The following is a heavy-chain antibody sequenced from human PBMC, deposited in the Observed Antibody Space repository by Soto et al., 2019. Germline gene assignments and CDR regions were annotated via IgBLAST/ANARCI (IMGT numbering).Heavy chain of an antibody. CDR2: IIPIFGSA. D-gene: IGHD5-12*01. V-gene: IGHV1-69*15. CDR1: GGTFSNYA. CDR3: AKDGGKDGYFGNWFDP. J-gene: IGHJ5*02. Sequence: QVQLVQSGAEVKKPGSSVKVSCKASGGTFSNYAITWVRQAPGQGLEWLGRIIPIFGSANFAQKFQGRVTLTAXDXTPXAYMELSSLRSDDTAVYYCAKDGGKDGYFGNWFDPWGQGTLVTVSS.